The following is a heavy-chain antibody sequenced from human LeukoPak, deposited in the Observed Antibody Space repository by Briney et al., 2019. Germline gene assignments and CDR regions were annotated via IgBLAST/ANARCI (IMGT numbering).Heavy chain of an antibody. CDR3: GRVSDSSNWYGVGY. V-gene: IGHV3-30*03. CDR1: GFTFSSYG. D-gene: IGHD6-13*01. J-gene: IGHJ4*02. CDR2: TSYDGSNK. Sequence: GRSLRLSCAASGFTFSSYGMHWVRQAPGKGLEWVAVTSYDGSNKYYADSVKGRFTISRDNSKNTLYLQMNSLRAEDTAVYYCGRVSDSSNWYGVGYWGQGTLVIVSS.